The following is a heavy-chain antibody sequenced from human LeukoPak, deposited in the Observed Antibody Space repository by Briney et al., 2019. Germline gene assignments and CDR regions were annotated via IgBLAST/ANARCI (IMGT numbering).Heavy chain of an antibody. D-gene: IGHD6-19*01. CDR3: AKAGYSSGYPLDY. CDR1: GFTFSSYA. CDR2: ISGSGGST. V-gene: IGHV3-23*01. Sequence: GGSLRLSCAASGFTFSSYAMSWVRQAPGRGLEWVSAISGSGGSTYYADSVKGRFTISRDNSKNTLYLQMNSLRAEDTAVYYCAKAGYSSGYPLDYWGQGTLVTVSS. J-gene: IGHJ4*02.